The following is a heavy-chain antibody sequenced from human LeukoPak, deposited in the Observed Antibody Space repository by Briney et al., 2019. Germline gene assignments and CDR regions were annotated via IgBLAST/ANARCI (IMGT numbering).Heavy chain of an antibody. V-gene: IGHV3-23*01. CDR2: ISVSGGST. J-gene: IGHJ4*02. CDR1: GFTFSTYA. CDR3: AKGSYGNHDH. Sequence: PGGSLSLSCAASGFTFSTYAMSWVRQAPGKGLEWVSAISVSGGSTYYTDSVKGRFTISRDYSKNTPYLQMDSLRAEDTAVYYCAKGSYGNHDHWGQGTLVTVSS. D-gene: IGHD1-14*01.